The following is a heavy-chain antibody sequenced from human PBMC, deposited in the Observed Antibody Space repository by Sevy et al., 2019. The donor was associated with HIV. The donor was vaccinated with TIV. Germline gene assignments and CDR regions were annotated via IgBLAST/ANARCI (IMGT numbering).Heavy chain of an antibody. V-gene: IGHV3-9*01. CDR2: ISWNSGAI. CDR1: GFTFSDYA. J-gene: IGHJ3*02. Sequence: GGSLRLSCAASGFTFSDYAMHWVRQVPGKGLEWVSGISWNSGAIGYADSVKGRFTISRDKAKNSLYLQMNSRRVEDTAFYYCGRAQGYCVTNSCYGGTVNAFDIRGQGTMVTVSS. CDR3: GRAQGYCVTNSCYGGTVNAFDI. D-gene: IGHD2-2*01.